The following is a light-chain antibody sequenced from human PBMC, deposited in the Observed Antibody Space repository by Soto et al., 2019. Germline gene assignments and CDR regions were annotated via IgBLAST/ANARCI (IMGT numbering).Light chain of an antibody. CDR1: SSNIGAGYD. CDR3: QSYDSSLSGYV. Sequence: QSVLTHPPSVSGAPGQRVTISCTGSSSNIGAGYDVHWYQQLPGTAPKLLIHGNSNRPSGVPDRFSGSKSGTSASLAITGLQAEDEAEYYCQSYDSSLSGYVFGTGTKVTVL. V-gene: IGLV1-40*01. J-gene: IGLJ1*01. CDR2: GNS.